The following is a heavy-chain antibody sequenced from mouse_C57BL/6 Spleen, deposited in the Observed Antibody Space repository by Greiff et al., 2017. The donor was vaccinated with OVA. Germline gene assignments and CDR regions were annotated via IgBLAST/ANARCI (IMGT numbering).Heavy chain of an antibody. V-gene: IGHV1-82*01. CDR1: GYAFSSSW. CDR2: IYPGDGDT. Sequence: QVQLQQSGPELVKPGASVKISCKASGYAFSSSWMNWVKQRPGKGLEWIGRIYPGDGDTKYNGKFKGKATLTADKSSSTAYMQLSSLTSEDSAVYFCAREYYGSSYWYFDVWGTGTTVTVSS. J-gene: IGHJ1*03. D-gene: IGHD1-1*01. CDR3: AREYYGSSYWYFDV.